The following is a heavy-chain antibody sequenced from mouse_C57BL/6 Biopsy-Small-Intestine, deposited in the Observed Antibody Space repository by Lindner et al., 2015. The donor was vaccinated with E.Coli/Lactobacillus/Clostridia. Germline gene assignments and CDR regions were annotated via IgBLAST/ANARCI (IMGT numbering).Heavy chain of an antibody. J-gene: IGHJ2*01. Sequence: VQLQESGPELVKPGASVEISCKASGYSFTSYYIHWVKQRPGQGLEWIGWIYPGSGNTKYNEKFKGKATLTADTSSSTAYMQLSSLTSEDSAVYYCAREGNSAFDYWGQGTTLTVSS. D-gene: IGHD2-1*01. CDR2: IYPGSGNT. CDR3: AREGNSAFDY. CDR1: GYSFTSYY. V-gene: IGHV1-66*01.